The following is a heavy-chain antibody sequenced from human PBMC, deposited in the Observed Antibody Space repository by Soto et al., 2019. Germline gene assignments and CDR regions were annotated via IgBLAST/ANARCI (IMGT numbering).Heavy chain of an antibody. Sequence: PSATLSLTCAVSGGSISSSSYYWGWIRQPPGKGLEWIGSIYYSGSTYYTPSLQSRVAISVDTSKNQFSLKLNSVTAADTAVYYCARRTVNIRTFYSGLKTHCFDYWGQGTLVTVSS. CDR2: IYYSGST. CDR1: GGSISSSSYY. J-gene: IGHJ4*02. D-gene: IGHD6-19*01. V-gene: IGHV4-39*01. CDR3: ARRTVNIRTFYSGLKTHCFDY.